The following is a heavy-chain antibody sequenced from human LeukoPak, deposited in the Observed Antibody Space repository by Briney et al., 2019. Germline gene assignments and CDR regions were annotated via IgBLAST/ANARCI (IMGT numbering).Heavy chain of an antibody. J-gene: IGHJ4*02. CDR2: IYYSGST. V-gene: IGHV4-39*07. Sequence: PSETLSLTCTVSGGSISSSSYYWGWIRQPPGKGLEWIGSIYYSGSTYYNPSLKSRVTISVDTSKNQFSLKLSSVTAADTAVYYCARDLFEYAYWGQGTLVTVSS. CDR1: GGSISSSSYY. CDR3: ARDLFEYAY. D-gene: IGHD2-8*01.